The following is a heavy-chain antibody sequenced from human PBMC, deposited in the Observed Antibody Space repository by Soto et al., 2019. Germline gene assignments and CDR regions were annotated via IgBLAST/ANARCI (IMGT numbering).Heavy chain of an antibody. CDR2: IYHNGST. Sequence: TSETLSLTCTVSGGSISSYYWSWIRQPPGKGLEWIGNIYHNGSTYYNPSLKSRVTISVDTSKNQFSLKLSSVTAADTAVYYCARHLTYCSAGSCYSDFPYYGMDVWGQGTTVTSP. J-gene: IGHJ6*02. D-gene: IGHD2-15*01. CDR3: ARHLTYCSAGSCYSDFPYYGMDV. CDR1: GGSISSYY. V-gene: IGHV4-59*08.